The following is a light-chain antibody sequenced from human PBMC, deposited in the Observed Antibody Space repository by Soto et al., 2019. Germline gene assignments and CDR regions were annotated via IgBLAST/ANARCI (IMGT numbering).Light chain of an antibody. J-gene: IGLJ3*02. CDR1: SSDVGGYDY. V-gene: IGLV2-14*01. CDR3: SSYVRSSSSWV. Sequence: QSVVTQPASVSGSPGQSITISCTGTSSDVGGYDYVSSYQQYPGKAPRLIIYEVSNRPSGVSDRFSGSKSGNTASLTVSGLQAEDEGDYYCSSYVRSSSSWVFGGGTQLTVL. CDR2: EVS.